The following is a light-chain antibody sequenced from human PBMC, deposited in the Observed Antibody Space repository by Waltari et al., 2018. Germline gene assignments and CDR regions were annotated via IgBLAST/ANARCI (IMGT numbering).Light chain of an antibody. J-gene: IGLJ3*02. CDR2: EDN. Sequence: SFELTQPPSVSVSPGQTATITCSGAILGHKNSCWYQQKPGQSPGLVIYEDNKRPSGIPERFSGSNSGNTATLTISGTQSLDEADYYCQAWDSNTVFGGGTKLTVL. V-gene: IGLV3-1*01. CDR1: ILGHKN. CDR3: QAWDSNTV.